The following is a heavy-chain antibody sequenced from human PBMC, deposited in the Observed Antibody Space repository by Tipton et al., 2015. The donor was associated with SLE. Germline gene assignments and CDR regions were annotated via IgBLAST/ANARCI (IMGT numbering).Heavy chain of an antibody. Sequence: SLRLSCAASGFTFSSYSMNWVRQAPGKGLEWVSSISSSSSYIYYADSVRGRFTISRDNSKNTLYLQMANLGPEDTAVYYCAKSMYLDPDAFDVWGQGTMVTVSS. CDR3: AKSMYLDPDAFDV. V-gene: IGHV3-21*04. CDR2: ISSSSSYI. CDR1: GFTFSSYS. J-gene: IGHJ3*01. D-gene: IGHD2/OR15-2a*01.